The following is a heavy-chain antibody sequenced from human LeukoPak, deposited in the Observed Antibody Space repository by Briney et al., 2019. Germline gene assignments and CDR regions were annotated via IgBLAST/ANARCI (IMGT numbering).Heavy chain of an antibody. V-gene: IGHV1-8*01. CDR1: GYTFTSYD. J-gene: IGHJ6*02. D-gene: IGHD6-13*01. CDR2: MNPNSGNT. CDR3: ARARTPLIAAAGTHYYYGLDV. Sequence: ASVKVSCKASGYTFTSYDINWVQQATGQGLEWMGWMNPNSGNTGYAQKFQGRVTMTRNTSISTAYMELSGLRSEDTAVYYCARARTPLIAAAGTHYYYGLDVWGQGTTVTVSS.